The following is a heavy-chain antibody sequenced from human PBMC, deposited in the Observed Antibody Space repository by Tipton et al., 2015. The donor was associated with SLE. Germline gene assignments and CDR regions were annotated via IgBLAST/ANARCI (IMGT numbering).Heavy chain of an antibody. D-gene: IGHD2-15*01. CDR3: ARDSGRRYCSGGSCPFEF. J-gene: IGHJ4*02. V-gene: IGHV4-61*02. CDR1: GGSISSGSYY. Sequence: TLSLTCTVSGGSISSGSYYWSWIRQPAGKGLEWIGRIYTSGSTNYNPSLKSRVTISADTSKNQFSLKLISVTAADTAVYYCARDSGRRYCSGGSCPFEFWGQGALVTVSS. CDR2: IYTSGST.